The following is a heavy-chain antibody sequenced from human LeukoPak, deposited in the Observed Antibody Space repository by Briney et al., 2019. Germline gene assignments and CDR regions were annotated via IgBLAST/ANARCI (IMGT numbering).Heavy chain of an antibody. Sequence: PSETLSLTCAVSGWSLRGNYWSWIRQPPGKGLEWIGEINHSGRTKYNPSLKSRVTISVDTSKNQFSLKLSSVTAADTAVYYCARGIVIVVTYHDAFDIWGQGTMVTVSS. CDR3: ARGIVIVVTYHDAFDI. D-gene: IGHD2-15*01. CDR1: GWSLRGNY. V-gene: IGHV4-34*01. J-gene: IGHJ3*02. CDR2: INHSGRT.